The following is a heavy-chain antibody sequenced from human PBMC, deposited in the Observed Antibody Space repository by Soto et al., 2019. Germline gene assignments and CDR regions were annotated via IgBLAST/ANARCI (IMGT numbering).Heavy chain of an antibody. J-gene: IGHJ4*02. Sequence: QVQLVQSGAEVRKPGASVRVSCKAPGYSFTSYGISWVRQAPGRGLEGMGWISAYTGDTKYTQNFQGRVTLTTDTSASTVYMDLGSLRSDDTAVYYCARTYSSGWSLSPSDYWGQGTLVTVSS. CDR2: ISAYTGDT. CDR1: GYSFTSYG. D-gene: IGHD6-19*01. CDR3: ARTYSSGWSLSPSDY. V-gene: IGHV1-18*04.